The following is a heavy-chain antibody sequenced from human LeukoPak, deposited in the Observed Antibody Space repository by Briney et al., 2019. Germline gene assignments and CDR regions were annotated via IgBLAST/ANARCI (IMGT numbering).Heavy chain of an antibody. CDR3: ASARDFGWEGTWN. CDR1: GGSISSYY. CDR2: IYYSGST. D-gene: IGHD6-19*01. V-gene: IGHV4-59*08. Sequence: SETLSLTCTVSGGSISSYYWSWIRQPPGKGLEWIGSIYYSGSTNYNPSLKSRVTISVDTSKNQFSLKLNSVTAADTAVYYCASARDFGWEGTWNWGQGTLVTVSS. J-gene: IGHJ4*02.